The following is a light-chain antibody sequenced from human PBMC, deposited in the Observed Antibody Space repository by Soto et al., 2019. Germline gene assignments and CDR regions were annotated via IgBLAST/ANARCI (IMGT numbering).Light chain of an antibody. V-gene: IGLV2-23*01. CDR2: EGN. CDR3: CSFATSGTWV. J-gene: IGLJ3*02. Sequence: QSALTQPDSVSGSPGQSITISCTGTSSDVGSYNLVSRYQQHPGKAPKLMISEGNKRPSGISNRFSGSKSGNTASLTISGLHAEDEADYYCCSFATSGTWVFGGGTKLTVL. CDR1: SSDVGSYNL.